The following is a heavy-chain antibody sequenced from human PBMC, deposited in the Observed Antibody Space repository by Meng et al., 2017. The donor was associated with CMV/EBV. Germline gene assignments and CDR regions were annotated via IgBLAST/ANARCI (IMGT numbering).Heavy chain of an antibody. CDR2: IYYSGST. CDR1: GGSINSGGYY. CDR3: ARLSGGNWFDP. J-gene: IGHJ5*02. Sequence: SETLSLTCTVSGGSINSGGYYWSWIRQHPGKGLEWIGYIYYSGSTYYNPSLKSRVTISVDTSKNQFSLKLSSVTAADTAVYYCARLSGGNWFDPWGQGTLVTVSS. V-gene: IGHV4-31*03. D-gene: IGHD2-15*01.